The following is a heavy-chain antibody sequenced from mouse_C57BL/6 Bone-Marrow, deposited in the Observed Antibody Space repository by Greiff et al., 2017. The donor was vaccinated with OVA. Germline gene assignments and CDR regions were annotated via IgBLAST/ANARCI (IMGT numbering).Heavy chain of an antibody. CDR2: ISSGGSYT. CDR3: ARYWYYAMDY. J-gene: IGHJ4*01. Sequence: EVKLMESGGDLVKPGGSLKLSCAASGFTFSSYGMSWVRQTPDKRLEWVATISSGGSYTYYPDSVKGRFTISRDNAKNTLYLQMSSLKSEGTAMYYCARYWYYAMDYWGQGTSVTVSS. CDR1: GFTFSSYG. D-gene: IGHD4-1*01. V-gene: IGHV5-6*01.